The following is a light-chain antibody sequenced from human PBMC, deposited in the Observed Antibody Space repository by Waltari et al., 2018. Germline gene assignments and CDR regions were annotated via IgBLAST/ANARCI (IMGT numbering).Light chain of an antibody. CDR3: QHYRSLPVT. V-gene: IGKV3-20*01. J-gene: IGKJ1*01. Sequence: EIVLTQSPGTLSLFPGASATRSCRASESFRSALAWYQQRPGQAPRLLIYDASARPTGIPDRFSSSGSGTDFSLTISRLEPEDFALYYCQHYRSLPVTFGQGTKVEIK. CDR1: ESFRSA. CDR2: DAS.